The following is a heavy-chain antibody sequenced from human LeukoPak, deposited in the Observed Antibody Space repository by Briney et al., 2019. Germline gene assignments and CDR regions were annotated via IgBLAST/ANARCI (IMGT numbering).Heavy chain of an antibody. Sequence: PGGSLRLSCAASGFTFSSYAMSWVRQAPGKGLEWGSTISGSGAYTYYADSVKGRFTISRDNSKNTLYLQMNSLRAEDTAVYYCAKYFASGSYYKLPHWGQGTLVTVSS. D-gene: IGHD3-10*01. CDR3: AKYFASGSYYKLPH. J-gene: IGHJ1*01. V-gene: IGHV3-23*01. CDR1: GFTFSSYA. CDR2: ISGSGAYT.